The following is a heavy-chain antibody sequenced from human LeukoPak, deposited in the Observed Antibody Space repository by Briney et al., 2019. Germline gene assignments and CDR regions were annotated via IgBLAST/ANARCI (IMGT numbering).Heavy chain of an antibody. Sequence: GGSLRLSCAASGFTFSSYEMNWVRQAPGKGLEWVSYISSSGSTKYNADSVKGRFTISRDNAKNSLYLQMNSLRAEDTAVYYCARDGAVTTFDYWGQGTLVTVSS. V-gene: IGHV3-48*03. CDR2: ISSSGSTK. CDR1: GFTFSSYE. J-gene: IGHJ4*02. CDR3: ARDGAVTTFDY. D-gene: IGHD4-17*01.